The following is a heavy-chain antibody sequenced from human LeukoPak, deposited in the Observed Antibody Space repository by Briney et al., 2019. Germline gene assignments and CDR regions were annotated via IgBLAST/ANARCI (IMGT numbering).Heavy chain of an antibody. D-gene: IGHD1-26*01. CDR2: ISTSSYYI. V-gene: IGHV3-21*01. CDR1: GFTLRSYG. Sequence: SGGSLRLSCAASGFTLRSYGMNSVRQAPGKGLEWVSYISTSSYYIYYADSVKGRFTISRDDAKNSLYQQMHILRTEDTAVYYCARDASGSSTGLIDSWGQGTLVTASS. J-gene: IGHJ4*02. CDR3: ARDASGSSTGLIDS.